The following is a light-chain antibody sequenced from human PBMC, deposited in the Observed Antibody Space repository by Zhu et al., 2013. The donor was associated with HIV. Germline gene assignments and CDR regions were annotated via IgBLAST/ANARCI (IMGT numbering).Light chain of an antibody. CDR3: QQYGNSPRT. J-gene: IGKJ1*01. Sequence: EIVMTQSPATLSVSPGERVILSCRASQSVSSHLAWYQQKPGQAPRLLIYDVSTRANGIPDRFSGSGSGTEFALTISSLQSEDFAVYYCQQYGNSPRTFGQGTKVEIK. V-gene: IGKV3-15*01. CDR1: QSVSSH. CDR2: DVS.